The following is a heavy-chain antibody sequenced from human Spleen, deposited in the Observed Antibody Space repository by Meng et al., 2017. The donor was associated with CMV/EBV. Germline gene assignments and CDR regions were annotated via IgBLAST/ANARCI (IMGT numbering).Heavy chain of an antibody. D-gene: IGHD3-10*01. V-gene: IGHV3-11*01. Sequence: GESLKISCAASGFTFSDYYMSWIRQAPGKGLEWVSYISSSGSTIYYADSVKGRFTISRDNAKNSLYLQMNSLRAEDTAVYYCAKTQTFYFGSGSYRYFDYWGQGTLVTVSS. CDR1: GFTFSDYY. J-gene: IGHJ4*02. CDR2: ISSSGSTI. CDR3: AKTQTFYFGSGSYRYFDY.